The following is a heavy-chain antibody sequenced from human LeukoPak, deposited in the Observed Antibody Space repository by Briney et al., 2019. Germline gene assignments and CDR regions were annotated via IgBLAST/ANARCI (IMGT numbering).Heavy chain of an antibody. V-gene: IGHV4-4*07. CDR1: GGSISSYC. CDR2: ISSAGVT. Sequence: SETLSLTCTVSGGSISSYCWSWIRQPPGKGLEWIGRISSAGVTKYNPSLKSRITFSLDTSRNHFSLKLSSVTAADTAVYYCARNMVGETTFDYWGQGTLVTVSS. J-gene: IGHJ4*02. D-gene: IGHD2/OR15-2a*01. CDR3: ARNMVGETTFDY.